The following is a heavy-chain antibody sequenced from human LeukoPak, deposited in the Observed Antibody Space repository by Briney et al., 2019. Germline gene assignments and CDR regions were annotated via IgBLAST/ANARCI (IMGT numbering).Heavy chain of an antibody. V-gene: IGHV1-8*03. Sequence: ASVKVSCKASGYTFTSYDINWVRQATGQGLEWMGWMNPNSGNTGYAQKFQGRVTITRNTSISTAYMELSSLRSEDTAVYYCARCHSYIPSGDWFDPWGQGTLVTVSS. D-gene: IGHD2-21*01. CDR2: MNPNSGNT. CDR3: ARCHSYIPSGDWFDP. CDR1: GYTFTSYD. J-gene: IGHJ5*02.